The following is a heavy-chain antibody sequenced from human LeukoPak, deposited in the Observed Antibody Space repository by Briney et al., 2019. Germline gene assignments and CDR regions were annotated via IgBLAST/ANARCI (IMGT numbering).Heavy chain of an antibody. V-gene: IGHV1-2*02. D-gene: IGHD6-19*01. CDR2: INPNSGGT. CDR3: ARGGSGSSWYGYSSGWYPRRYFDY. CDR1: GYTFTGYY. J-gene: IGHJ4*02. Sequence: ASVKVSCKASGYTFTGYYMHWVRQAPGQGLEWMGWINPNSGGTNYAQKFQGRVTMTRDTSISTAYMELSRLRSDDTAVYYCARGGSGSSWYGYSSGWYPRRYFDYWGQGTLVTVSS.